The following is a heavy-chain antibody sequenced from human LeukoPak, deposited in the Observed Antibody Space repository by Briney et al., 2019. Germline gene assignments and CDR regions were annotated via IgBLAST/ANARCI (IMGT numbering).Heavy chain of an antibody. V-gene: IGHV3-23*01. J-gene: IGHJ4*02. CDR3: AKDRDYYLVGFFDY. D-gene: IGHD3-10*01. Sequence: GGSLRLSCAASGFTFSSYAMSWVRQAPGKGLEWVSAISGSGVTTYYADSVKGRFTISRDNSKNTLYLQMNSLRAEDTALYYCAKDRDYYLVGFFDYWGQGTLVTISS. CDR1: GFTFSSYA. CDR2: ISGSGVTT.